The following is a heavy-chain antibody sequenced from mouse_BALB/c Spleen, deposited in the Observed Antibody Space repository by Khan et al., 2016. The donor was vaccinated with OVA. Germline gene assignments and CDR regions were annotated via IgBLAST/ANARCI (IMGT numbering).Heavy chain of an antibody. CDR2: INTYTGEP. J-gene: IGHJ1*01. V-gene: IGHV9-1*02. CDR1: GYTFTNYG. Sequence: QIQLVQSGPELKKSGETVKISCKASGYTFTNYGMNWVKQAPGKGLKWMGWINTYTGEPTYTDDFKGRFAFSLETSASTAYLQINNLKTEDMATYFCARGASYWYFDVWGAGTTVTVSS. CDR3: ARGASYWYFDV.